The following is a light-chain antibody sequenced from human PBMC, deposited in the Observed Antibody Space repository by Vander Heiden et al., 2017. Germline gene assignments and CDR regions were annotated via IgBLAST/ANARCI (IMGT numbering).Light chain of an antibody. CDR1: QSLVNSDGNTY. CDR3: MQGSHWPLT. Sequence: SPLSLPVTLGQSAAISCRSSQSLVNSDGNTYLRWFQQRTGQSPRRLIYRVSNRDSGVPDRISGSGSGTDFTLKISRVEAEDVGVDFCMQGSHWPLTFGGGTRVEIK. CDR2: RVS. J-gene: IGKJ4*01. V-gene: IGKV2-30*01.